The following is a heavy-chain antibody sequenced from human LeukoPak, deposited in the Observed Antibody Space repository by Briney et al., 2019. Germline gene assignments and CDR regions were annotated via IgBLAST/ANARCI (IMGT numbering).Heavy chain of an antibody. Sequence: ASVKVSCKASGYTFTSYYMHWVRQAPGQGLEWMGIINPSGGSTSYAQKFQGRVTMTRDTSTSTVYMELSSLRSEDTAVYYCARDKSPLRGGPDAFDIWGQGTMVTVSS. CDR2: INPSGGST. CDR1: GYTFTSYY. J-gene: IGHJ3*02. D-gene: IGHD3-16*01. CDR3: ARDKSPLRGGPDAFDI. V-gene: IGHV1-46*01.